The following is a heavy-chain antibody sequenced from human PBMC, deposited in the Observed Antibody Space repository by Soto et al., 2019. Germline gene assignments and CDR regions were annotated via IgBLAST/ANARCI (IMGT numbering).Heavy chain of an antibody. CDR2: IYYSGST. V-gene: IGHV4-31*03. CDR3: ARVGNYGSGSYYTTVPDAFDI. J-gene: IGHJ3*02. Sequence: PSETLSLTCTVSGGSISSGGYYWSWIRQHPGKGLEWIGYIYYSGSTYYNPSLKSRVTISVDTSKNQFSLKLSSVTAADTAVYYCARVGNYGSGSYYTTVPDAFDIWGQGTMVTVSS. D-gene: IGHD3-10*01. CDR1: GGSISSGGYY.